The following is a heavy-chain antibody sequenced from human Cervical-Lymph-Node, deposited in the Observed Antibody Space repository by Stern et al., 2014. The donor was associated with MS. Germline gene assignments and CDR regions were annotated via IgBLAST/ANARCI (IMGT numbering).Heavy chain of an antibody. J-gene: IGHJ2*01. CDR2: IIPIFGTA. Sequence: VQLVESGAEVKKPGSSGKVSCKASGGTFSSYAISWVRQAPGQGLEWMGGIIPIFGTANYAQKVQGRVTITADESTSTAYMELSSLRSEDTAVYYCASAYCGGDCPDWYFDLWGRGTLVTVSS. D-gene: IGHD2-21*02. CDR3: ASAYCGGDCPDWYFDL. V-gene: IGHV1-69*01. CDR1: GGTFSSYA.